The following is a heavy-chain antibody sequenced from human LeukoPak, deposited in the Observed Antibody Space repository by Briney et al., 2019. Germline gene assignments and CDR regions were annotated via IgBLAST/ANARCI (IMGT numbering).Heavy chain of an antibody. V-gene: IGHV4-59*01. D-gene: IGHD2-2*01. J-gene: IGHJ5*02. Sequence: SETLSLTCTVSGGSISSYYWSWIRQPPGKGLEWIGYIYYSGSTYYNPSLKSRVTVSVDTSKNQFSLKLSSVTAADTAVYYCARDLRCSSTSCYFPQNNWFDPWGQGTLVTVSS. CDR2: IYYSGST. CDR1: GGSISSYY. CDR3: ARDLRCSSTSCYFPQNNWFDP.